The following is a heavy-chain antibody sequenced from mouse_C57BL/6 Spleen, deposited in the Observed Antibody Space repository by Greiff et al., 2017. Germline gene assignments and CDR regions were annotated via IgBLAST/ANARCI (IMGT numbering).Heavy chain of an antibody. D-gene: IGHD2-5*01. CDR2: ISYDGSN. V-gene: IGHV3-6*01. J-gene: IGHJ2*01. CDR1: GYSITSGYY. Sequence: ESGPGLVKPSQSLSLTCSVTGYSITSGYYWNWIRQFPGNKLEWMGYISYDGSNNYNPSLKNRISITRDTSKNQFFLKLNSVTTEDTATXYCARGSNFSFDYRGRGTTLPVPS. CDR3: ARGSNFSFDY.